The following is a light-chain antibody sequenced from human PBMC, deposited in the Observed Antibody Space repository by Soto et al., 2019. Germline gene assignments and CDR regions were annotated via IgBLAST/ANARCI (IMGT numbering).Light chain of an antibody. CDR1: QSISSY. J-gene: IGKJ4*01. CDR3: QQSYSFPRT. Sequence: DIQMTQSPSLLSASVGDSVTLTCRASQSISSYVNWYQQKPGRAPKILIYATSVLQGGVPSRFSGSQSGTEFTLTISSLQPEDFATYYCQQSYSFPRTFGGGTKVEFK. CDR2: ATS. V-gene: IGKV1-39*01.